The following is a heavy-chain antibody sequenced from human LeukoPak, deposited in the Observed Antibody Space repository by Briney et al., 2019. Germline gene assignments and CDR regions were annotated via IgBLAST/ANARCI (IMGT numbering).Heavy chain of an antibody. CDR3: ARAMDV. V-gene: IGHV3-7*03. CDR2: IKQDGSEK. Sequence: GGSLRLSCAASGFTFSDYWMHWVRQAPGKGLEWVANIKQDGSEKYCVDSVKGRFTISRDNAKNSLYLQMNSLRAEDTAVYYCARAMDVWGQGTTVTVSS. CDR1: GFTFSDYW. J-gene: IGHJ6*02.